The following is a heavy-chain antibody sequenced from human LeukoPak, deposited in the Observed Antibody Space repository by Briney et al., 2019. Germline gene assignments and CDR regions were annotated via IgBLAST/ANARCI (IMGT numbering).Heavy chain of an antibody. CDR2: INPNSGGT. J-gene: IGHJ6*03. D-gene: IGHD3-10*01. CDR1: GYTFTVYY. V-gene: IGHV1-2*02. Sequence: GASVKVSCKASGYTFTVYYMHWVRQAPGQGLEWMGWINPNSGGTNYAQKFQGRVTMTRDTSISTAYMELSRLRSDDTAVYYCARVYGSGSSYYYYYYMDVWGKGTTVTVSS. CDR3: ARVYGSGSSYYYYYYMDV.